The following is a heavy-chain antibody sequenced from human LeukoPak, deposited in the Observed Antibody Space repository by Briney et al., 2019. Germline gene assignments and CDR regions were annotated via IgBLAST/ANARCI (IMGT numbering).Heavy chain of an antibody. D-gene: IGHD3-22*01. Sequence: GGSLRLSCAASGFTFSNYWMHWVRQAPGKGLVWVSRINSDGINTSYADSVKGRFTISRDNSKNTLYLQMNSLRAEDTAVYYCASRDYYDSSGYYVFLDYWGQGTLVTVSS. V-gene: IGHV3-74*01. J-gene: IGHJ4*02. CDR3: ASRDYYDSSGYYVFLDY. CDR1: GFTFSNYW. CDR2: INSDGINT.